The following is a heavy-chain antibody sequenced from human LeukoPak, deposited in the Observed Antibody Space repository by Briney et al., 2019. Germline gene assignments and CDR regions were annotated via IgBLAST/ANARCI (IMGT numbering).Heavy chain of an antibody. CDR3: ARVLSPTDSSGSFDY. Sequence: RSGGSLRLSCAASGFTFSSYWMSWVRRAPGKGLEWVSGINWNGGSTGYADSVKGRFTISRDNAKNSLYLQMNSLRAEDTALYYCARVLSPTDSSGSFDYWGQGTLVTVSS. D-gene: IGHD3-22*01. CDR1: GFTFSSYW. V-gene: IGHV3-20*04. CDR2: INWNGGST. J-gene: IGHJ4*02.